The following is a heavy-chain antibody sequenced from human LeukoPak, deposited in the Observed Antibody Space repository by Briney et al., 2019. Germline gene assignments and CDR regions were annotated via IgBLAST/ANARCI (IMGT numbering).Heavy chain of an antibody. D-gene: IGHD3-22*01. CDR1: GFTFSSYS. CDR2: IRYDGSNK. Sequence: PGGSLRLSCAASGFTFSSYSMNWVRQAPGKGLEWVAFIRYDGSNKYYADSVKGRFTISRDNSKNTLYLQMNSLRAEDTAVYYCATYFDYDSSGGLFDYWGQGTLVTVSS. V-gene: IGHV3-30*02. J-gene: IGHJ4*02. CDR3: ATYFDYDSSGGLFDY.